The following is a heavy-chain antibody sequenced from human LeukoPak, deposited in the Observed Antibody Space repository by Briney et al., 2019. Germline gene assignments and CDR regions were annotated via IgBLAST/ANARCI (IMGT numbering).Heavy chain of an antibody. Sequence: SGGSLRLSCAASGFTLNNYWMSWVRQAPGKGLEWVSSISSSSSYIYYADSVKGRFTISRDNAKNSLYLQMNSLRAEDRAVYYCARLQRVFSVIQLYGGIGAFDIWGQGTMVTVSS. D-gene: IGHD5-18*01. V-gene: IGHV3-21*01. CDR2: ISSSSSYI. CDR3: ARLQRVFSVIQLYGGIGAFDI. J-gene: IGHJ3*02. CDR1: GFTLNNYW.